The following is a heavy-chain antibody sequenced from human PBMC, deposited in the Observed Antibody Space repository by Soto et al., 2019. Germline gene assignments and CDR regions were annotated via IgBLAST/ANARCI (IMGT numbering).Heavy chain of an antibody. J-gene: IGHJ4*02. CDR1: GFTFSRTG. CDR2: TSFDGSKK. D-gene: IGHD3-10*01. V-gene: IGHV3-30*18. CDR3: AKEVRLWAYYFDS. Sequence: GGSLRLSCAASGFTFSRTGMHWVRQSPGKGLEWVALTSFDGSKKYYADSVEGRFTISRDNSKNTLYLQMNSLRAEDTALYYCAKEVRLWAYYFDSWGQGTLVTVSS.